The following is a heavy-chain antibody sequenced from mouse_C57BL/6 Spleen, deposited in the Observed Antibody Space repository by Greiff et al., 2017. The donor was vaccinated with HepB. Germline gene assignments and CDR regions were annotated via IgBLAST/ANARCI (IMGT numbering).Heavy chain of an antibody. J-gene: IGHJ1*03. CDR3: ARYYCSTWYFDV. D-gene: IGHD1-1*01. V-gene: IGHV5-17*01. CDR1: GFTFSDYG. Sequence: EVQVVESGGGLVKPGGSLKLSCAASGFTFSDYGMHWVRQAPEKGLEWVAYISSGSSTIYYADTVKGRFTISRDNAKNTLFLQMTSLRSEDTAMYYCARYYCSTWYFDVWGTGTTVTVSS. CDR2: ISSGSSTI.